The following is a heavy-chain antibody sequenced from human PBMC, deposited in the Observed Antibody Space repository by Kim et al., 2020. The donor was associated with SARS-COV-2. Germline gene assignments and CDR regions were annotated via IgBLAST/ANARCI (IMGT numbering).Heavy chain of an antibody. Sequence: NYNPSPKSRVTISVDTSKNQFSLKLSSVTAADTAVYYCARGLGSSGPFDYWGQGTLVTVSS. D-gene: IGHD6-19*01. V-gene: IGHV4-34*01. CDR3: ARGLGSSGPFDY. J-gene: IGHJ4*02.